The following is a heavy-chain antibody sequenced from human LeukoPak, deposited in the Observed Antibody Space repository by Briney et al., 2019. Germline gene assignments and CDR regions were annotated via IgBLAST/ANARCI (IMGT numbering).Heavy chain of an antibody. Sequence: SVKVSCKASGGTFSSYAISWVRQAPGQGLEWMGGIIPIFGTANYAQKLQGRVTITADESTSTAYIELSSLRSEDTAVYYCARVGYCGGDCYPYGMDVWGQGTTVTVSS. CDR1: GGTFSSYA. CDR2: IIPIFGTA. J-gene: IGHJ6*02. CDR3: ARVGYCGGDCYPYGMDV. V-gene: IGHV1-69*13. D-gene: IGHD2-21*02.